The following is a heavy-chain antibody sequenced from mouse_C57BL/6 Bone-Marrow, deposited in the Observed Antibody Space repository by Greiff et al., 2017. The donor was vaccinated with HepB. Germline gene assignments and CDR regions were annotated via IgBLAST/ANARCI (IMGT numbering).Heavy chain of an antibody. J-gene: IGHJ2*01. CDR3: TRTYYYGSSYRYFDY. CDR2: ISSGGDYI. Sequence: EVQLVESGEGLVKPGGSLKLSCAASGFTFSSYAMSWVRQTPEKRLEWVAYISSGGDYIYYADTVKGRFTISRDNARNTLYLQMSSLKSEDTAMYYCTRTYYYGSSYRYFDYWGQGTTLTVSS. V-gene: IGHV5-9-1*02. D-gene: IGHD1-1*01. CDR1: GFTFSSYA.